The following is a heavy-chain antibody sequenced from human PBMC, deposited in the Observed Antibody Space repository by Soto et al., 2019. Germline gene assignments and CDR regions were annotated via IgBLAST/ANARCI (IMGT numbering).Heavy chain of an antibody. V-gene: IGHV3-33*01. CDR1: GFTFSSYG. CDR3: ASMTIAAPLSSLRVADEKHAFDI. Sequence: PGGSLRLSCAASGFTFSSYGMHWVRQAPGKGLEWVAVIWYDGSNKYYADSVKGRFTISRDNSKNTLYLQMNSLRAEDTAVYYCASMTIAAPLSSLRVADEKHAFDIWGQGTMVTVSS. D-gene: IGHD6-6*01. CDR2: IWYDGSNK. J-gene: IGHJ3*02.